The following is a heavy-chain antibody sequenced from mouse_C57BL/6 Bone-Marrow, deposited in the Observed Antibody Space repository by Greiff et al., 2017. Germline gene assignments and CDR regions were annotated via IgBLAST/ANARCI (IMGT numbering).Heavy chain of an antibody. CDR2: IYPGDGDS. CDR3: ARYSYDGSWFAY. J-gene: IGHJ3*01. D-gene: IGHD2-12*01. Sequence: VQLQQSGPELVKPGASVKISCKASGYAFSSSWMNWVKQRPGKGLEWIGRIYPGDGDSNYNGKFKGKATLTADKSSSTAYMQLSSLTSEDSAVXFSARYSYDGSWFAYWGQGTLVTVSA. CDR1: GYAFSSSW. V-gene: IGHV1-82*01.